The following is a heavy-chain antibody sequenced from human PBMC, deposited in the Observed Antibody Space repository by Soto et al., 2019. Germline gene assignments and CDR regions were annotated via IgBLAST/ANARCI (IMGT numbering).Heavy chain of an antibody. J-gene: IGHJ4*02. Sequence: QVQLVQSGAEVEKPGSSVKVSCKVSGGTTSSYTIGWVRHAPGQGLQWMGNIVPMIGKVDYAQTFQDRVTLTADKSTRTAYMELSRLRSEDTAVYFCALRTGNWNPLADWGQGTLVTVSS. V-gene: IGHV1-69*02. D-gene: IGHD1-1*01. CDR2: IVPMIGKV. CDR1: GGTTSSYT. CDR3: ALRTGNWNPLAD.